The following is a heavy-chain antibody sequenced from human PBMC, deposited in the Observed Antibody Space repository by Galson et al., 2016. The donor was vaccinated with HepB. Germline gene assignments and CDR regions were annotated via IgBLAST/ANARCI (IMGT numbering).Heavy chain of an antibody. J-gene: IGHJ6*02. CDR3: ARALFGSGSYWCMDV. V-gene: IGHV3-48*02. CDR1: GFTFSSHT. Sequence: SLRLSCAASGFTFSSHTMNWVRQAPGKGLEWVSYISSTSSTIYYADSVKGRFTISRDNAKNSLYLQMNSLRDEDTAVYYCARALFGSGSYWCMDVWGQGTTVTVSS. CDR2: ISSTSSTI. D-gene: IGHD3-10*01.